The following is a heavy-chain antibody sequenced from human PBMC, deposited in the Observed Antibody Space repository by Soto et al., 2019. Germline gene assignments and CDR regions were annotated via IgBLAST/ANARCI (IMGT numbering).Heavy chain of an antibody. D-gene: IGHD1-26*01. CDR1: GGTFSSYA. Sequence: QVQLVQSGAEVKKPGSSVKVSCKASGGTFSSYAISWVRQAPGQGLEWMGGIIPIFGTANYAQKFQGRVTITADECTSTAYMELSSLRSEDTAVYYCARGEVPVGATAAYYGMDVWGQGTTVTVSS. V-gene: IGHV1-69*01. J-gene: IGHJ6*02. CDR2: IIPIFGTA. CDR3: ARGEVPVGATAAYYGMDV.